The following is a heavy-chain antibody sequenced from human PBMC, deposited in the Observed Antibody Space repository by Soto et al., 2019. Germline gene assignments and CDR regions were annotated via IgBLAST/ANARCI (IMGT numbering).Heavy chain of an antibody. V-gene: IGHV3-7*03. J-gene: IGHJ4*02. CDR1: GISTSSYW. CDR3: VTGYHSDY. D-gene: IGHD5-18*01. CDR2: IKKDGSEK. Sequence: EEQLVESGGALVRPGGSLRLSCAASGISTSSYWMGWVRQAPGRGLEGVASIKKDGSEKYYMDSLKGRFTISRDNALNSLYLQMNSLRAEDTAVYFCVTGYHSDYWGQGTLVSVSS.